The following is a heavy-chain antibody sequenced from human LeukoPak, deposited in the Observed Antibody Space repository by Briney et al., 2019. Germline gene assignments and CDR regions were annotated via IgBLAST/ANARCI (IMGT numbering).Heavy chain of an antibody. Sequence: GGSLRLSCAASGFTFSSYGMHWVRQAPGKGLEWVAVIWYDGSNKYYADSVKGRFPISRDNSKNTLYLQMNSLRAEDTAVYYCAKTPIAAAGTATFDYWGQGTLVTVSS. V-gene: IGHV3-33*06. J-gene: IGHJ4*02. D-gene: IGHD6-13*01. CDR2: IWYDGSNK. CDR3: AKTPIAAAGTATFDY. CDR1: GFTFSSYG.